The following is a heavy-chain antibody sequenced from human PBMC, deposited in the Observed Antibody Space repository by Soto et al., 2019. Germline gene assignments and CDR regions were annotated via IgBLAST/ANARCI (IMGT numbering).Heavy chain of an antibody. V-gene: IGHV3-23*04. Sequence: EVQLVESGGGLVQPGGSLRVSCAASGFTFSDHGMHWVRQAPGKGLEWVASISGSVGSTFYADSVKGRFTISRDNYLNTLDLQMNSLRAEDTAVYYCAKDRTIASRTFDSWGQGALVTVSS. J-gene: IGHJ4*02. CDR1: GFTFSDHG. CDR3: AKDRTIASRTFDS. CDR2: ISGSVGST. D-gene: IGHD6-6*01.